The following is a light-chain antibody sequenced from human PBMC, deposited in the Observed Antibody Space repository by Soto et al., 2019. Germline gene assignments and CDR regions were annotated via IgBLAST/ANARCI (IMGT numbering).Light chain of an antibody. CDR3: HQYGISP. V-gene: IGKV3-15*01. J-gene: IGKJ4*01. CDR1: QSVSSN. CDR2: GAS. Sequence: EIVMTQSPATLSVSPGERATLSCRASQSVSSNLAWYQQKPGQAPRLLIYGASTRATGIPARFSGSGSGTEFTLTINRLEPEDFAVYYCHQYGISPFGGGTKVDVK.